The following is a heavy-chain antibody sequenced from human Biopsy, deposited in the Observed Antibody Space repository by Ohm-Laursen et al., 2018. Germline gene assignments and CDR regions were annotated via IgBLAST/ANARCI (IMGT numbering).Heavy chain of an antibody. J-gene: IGHJ3*02. Sequence: SETLSLTCIVSGGSISGSSWSWIRQAPGRGLEWVGYISYSGSTSNTPSLKSRITISVDTSKNQISLKVTSVTAADTAVYYCAKHGSGWTGDDALHIWGQGTMVTVSS. V-gene: IGHV4-59*08. D-gene: IGHD6-19*01. CDR2: ISYSGST. CDR3: AKHGSGWTGDDALHI. CDR1: GGSISGSS.